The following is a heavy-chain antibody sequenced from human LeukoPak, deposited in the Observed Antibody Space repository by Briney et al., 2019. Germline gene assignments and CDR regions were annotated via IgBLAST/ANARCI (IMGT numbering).Heavy chain of an antibody. J-gene: IGHJ4*02. CDR2: IRYDGSKK. V-gene: IGHV3-30*02. D-gene: IGHD2-2*01. CDR3: AKGDTYAFQGDY. CDR1: GFTFSSSG. Sequence: GGSLRLSCAASGFTFSSSGMHWVRQAPGKGLEWVAFIRYDGSKKYYADSVRGRFTISRDSSKNTLYLQMNSLRAEDTAVYYCAKGDTYAFQGDYWGRGTLVTVSS.